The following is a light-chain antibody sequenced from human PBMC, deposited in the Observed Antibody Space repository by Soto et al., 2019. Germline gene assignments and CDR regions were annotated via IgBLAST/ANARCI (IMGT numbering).Light chain of an antibody. Sequence: QSVLTQPASVSGSPGQSITISCTGTSSDVGGYNYVSWYQQHPGKAPKLMIYDVSNRPSGVSNRFSGSKSGNTASLTISGLQAEDEADYYYSSYTSSSTPHYVFGTGTKVPVL. CDR1: SSDVGGYNY. CDR3: SSYTSSSTPHYV. CDR2: DVS. V-gene: IGLV2-14*01. J-gene: IGLJ1*01.